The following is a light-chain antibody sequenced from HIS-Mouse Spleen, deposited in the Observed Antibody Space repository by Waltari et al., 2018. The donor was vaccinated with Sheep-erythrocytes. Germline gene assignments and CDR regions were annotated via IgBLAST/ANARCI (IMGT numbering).Light chain of an antibody. Sequence: DIQMTQSPSTLSASVGDRVTITCRASQSICSWLAWYQQKPGKAPKLLIYKASSLESGVPSRFSGSGSGTEFTLTISSLQPDDFATYYCQQYNSYSPRTFGQGTKVEIK. V-gene: IGKV1-5*03. CDR3: QQYNSYSPRT. CDR1: QSICSW. J-gene: IGKJ1*01. CDR2: KAS.